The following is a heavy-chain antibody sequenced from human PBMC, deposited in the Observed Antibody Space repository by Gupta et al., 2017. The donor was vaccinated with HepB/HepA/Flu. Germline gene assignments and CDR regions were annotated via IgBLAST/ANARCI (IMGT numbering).Heavy chain of an antibody. CDR2: IWYDGSNK. CDR3: ARDQLEYSSSPDYYYYGMDV. CDR1: GFTFSSYG. V-gene: IGHV3-33*01. J-gene: IGHJ6*02. Sequence: QVQLVESGGGVVQPGRSLRLSCAASGFTFSSYGMHWVRQAPGKGLEWVAVIWYDGSNKYYADSVKGRFTISRDNSKNTLYLQMNSLRAEDTAVYYCARDQLEYSSSPDYYYYGMDVWGQGTTVTASS. D-gene: IGHD6-6*01.